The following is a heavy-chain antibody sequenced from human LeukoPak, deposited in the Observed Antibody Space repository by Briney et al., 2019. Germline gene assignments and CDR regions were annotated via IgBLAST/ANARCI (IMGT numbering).Heavy chain of an antibody. CDR3: ARRQGCSSTSCPPDY. CDR2: IYPGDSDT. Sequence: PGESLKISCRGSRYSFNTYWIGWVRQMPGKGLEWMGIIYPGDSDTRYSPSFQGQVTMSADKSINTAYLQWSSLKASDTAMYYCARRQGCSSTSCPPDYWGEGTLVTFSS. J-gene: IGHJ4*02. CDR1: RYSFNTYW. V-gene: IGHV5-51*01. D-gene: IGHD2-2*01.